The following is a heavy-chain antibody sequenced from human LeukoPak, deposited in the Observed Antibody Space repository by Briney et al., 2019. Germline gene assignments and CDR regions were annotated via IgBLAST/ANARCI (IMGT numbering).Heavy chain of an antibody. Sequence: SETLSLTCTVSGGSISSYYWSWIRQPPGKGLEWIGYIYYSGSTNYNPSLKSRVTISVDTSKNQFSLKLSSVTAADTAVYYCARDSGYSGYDGGDYWGQGTLVTVSS. J-gene: IGHJ4*02. CDR1: GGSISSYY. CDR2: IYYSGST. D-gene: IGHD5-12*01. V-gene: IGHV4-59*12. CDR3: ARDSGYSGYDGGDY.